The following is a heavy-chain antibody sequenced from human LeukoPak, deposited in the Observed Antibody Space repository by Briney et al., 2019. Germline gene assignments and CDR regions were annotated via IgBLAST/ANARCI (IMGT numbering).Heavy chain of an antibody. Sequence: PGGSLRLSCAASGFTFSSYGMPWVRQAPGKGLEWVAVIWYDGSNKYYADPVKGRFTISRDNSKNTLYLQMNSLRAEDTAVYYCARGREYPGSDYWGQGTPVTVSS. J-gene: IGHJ4*02. CDR1: GFTFSSYG. V-gene: IGHV3-33*01. D-gene: IGHD2/OR15-2a*01. CDR3: ARGREYPGSDY. CDR2: IWYDGSNK.